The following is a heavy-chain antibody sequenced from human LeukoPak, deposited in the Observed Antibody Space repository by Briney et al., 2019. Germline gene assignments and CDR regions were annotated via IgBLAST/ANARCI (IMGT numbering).Heavy chain of an antibody. CDR3: ASLPRTRYCSSTSCYRPIPNQPNWFDP. CDR2: INHSGST. V-gene: IGHV4-34*01. J-gene: IGHJ5*02. Sequence: PSETLSLTCAVYGGSFSGYYWSWIRQPPGKGLEWIGEINHSGSTNYNPSLKSRVTISVDKSKNQFSLKLSSVTAADTAVYYCASLPRTRYCSSTSCYRPIPNQPNWFDPWGQGTLVTVSS. D-gene: IGHD2-2*01. CDR1: GGSFSGYY.